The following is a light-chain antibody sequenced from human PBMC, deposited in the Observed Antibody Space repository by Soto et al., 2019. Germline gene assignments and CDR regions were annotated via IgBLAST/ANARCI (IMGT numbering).Light chain of an antibody. V-gene: IGKV3-15*01. CDR2: GAS. Sequence: ESVLTQSPGTLSLSPGERATLSCRASQSVNANLAWYQQKPVQAPRLLIHGASNRATGIPARISGSGFGTEFILTISSLQSEDFSVYYCQQYNTWLWTFGQGTKVEI. CDR3: QQYNTWLWT. CDR1: QSVNAN. J-gene: IGKJ1*01.